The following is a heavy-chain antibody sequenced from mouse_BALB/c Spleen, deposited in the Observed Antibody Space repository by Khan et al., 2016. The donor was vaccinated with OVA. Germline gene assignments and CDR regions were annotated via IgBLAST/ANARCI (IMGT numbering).Heavy chain of an antibody. CDR2: IDPSDSHT. Sequence: QVQLKESGAELVKPGASVKLSCKASGYTFSSYWMHWVQQRPGQGLEWIGEIDPSDSHTTYNQKFKGKATLNVDKSSSTAYMHLSSLASEDSAVYYCARSYYYGSSTWVAYWGQGTLVTVSA. CDR1: GYTFSSYW. J-gene: IGHJ3*01. V-gene: IGHV1-69*02. D-gene: IGHD1-1*01. CDR3: ARSYYYGSSTWVAY.